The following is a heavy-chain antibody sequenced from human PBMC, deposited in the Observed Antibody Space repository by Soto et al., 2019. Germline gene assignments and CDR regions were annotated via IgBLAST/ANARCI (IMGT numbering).Heavy chain of an antibody. D-gene: IGHD7-27*01. J-gene: IGHJ2*01. CDR3: AREITGDWHFDL. Sequence: QVQLQESGPGLVKPSQTLSLTCTVSGGSINSGGFYWNWIRQHPGKGLEWIGYIYYSGTTYYTPSLRSRLTISVDTSANQFSLMLSSVTAADTALYYCAREITGDWHFDLWGRGTLVTVSS. CDR2: IYYSGTT. CDR1: GGSINSGGFY. V-gene: IGHV4-31*03.